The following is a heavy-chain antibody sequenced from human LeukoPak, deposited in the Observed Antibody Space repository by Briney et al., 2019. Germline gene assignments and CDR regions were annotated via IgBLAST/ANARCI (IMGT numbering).Heavy chain of an antibody. CDR3: ARDMGIWDDYGDL. J-gene: IGHJ4*02. D-gene: IGHD4-17*01. CDR2: IYSGGST. V-gene: IGHV3-53*01. CDR1: GFTVSSNY. Sequence: PGGSLRLSCAASGFTVSSNYMSWVRQAPGKGLEWVSVIYSGGSTYYADSVKGRFTISRDNSKNTLYLQMNSLRAEDTAVYYCARDMGIWDDYGDLWGQGTLVTVSS.